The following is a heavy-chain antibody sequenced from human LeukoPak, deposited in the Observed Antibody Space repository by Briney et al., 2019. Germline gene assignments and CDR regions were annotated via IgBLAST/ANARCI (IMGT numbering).Heavy chain of an antibody. CDR3: ARDRCSGGSCLDAFDI. CDR1: GYIFTSYN. J-gene: IGHJ3*02. V-gene: IGHV1-46*01. CDR2: INPSGGTT. Sequence: GASVKVSCKASGYIFTSYNIYWVRQAPGQGLEWMGIINPSGGTTNYAQKFKGRVTVTRDTSTSTVYMELSSLRSQDTAVYYCARDRCSGGSCLDAFDIWGQGTMVTVSS. D-gene: IGHD2-15*01.